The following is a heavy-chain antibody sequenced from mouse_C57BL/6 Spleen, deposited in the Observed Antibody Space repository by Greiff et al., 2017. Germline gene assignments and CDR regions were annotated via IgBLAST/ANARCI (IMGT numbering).Heavy chain of an antibody. D-gene: IGHD1-1*01. J-gene: IGHJ1*03. V-gene: IGHV5-9-1*02. CDR1: GFTFSSYA. Sequence: EVNLVESGEGLVKPGGSLKLSCAASGFTFSSYAMSWVRQTPEKRLEWVAYISSGGDYIYYADTVKGRFTISRDNARNTLYLQMSSLKSEDTAMYYCTSPGSSYDWYFDVWGTGTTVTVSS. CDR2: ISSGGDYI. CDR3: TSPGSSYDWYFDV.